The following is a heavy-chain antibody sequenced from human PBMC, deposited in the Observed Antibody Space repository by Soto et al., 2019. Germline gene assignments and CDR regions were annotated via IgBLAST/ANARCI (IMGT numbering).Heavy chain of an antibody. CDR3: ARDPQQRLADSYYYGMDV. V-gene: IGHV3-21*02. D-gene: IGHD6-25*01. J-gene: IGHJ6*02. CDR2: ISGLSSYI. Sequence: EVQLVESGGGPVKPGGSLRLSCAASGFTFSRYGMNWVRQAPGKGLELVSSISGLSSYIYYAGSVKGRFTVSRDNAKNSLYVQMNSLRAQDTAVYYCARDPQQRLADSYYYGMDVWGQGTTVIVSS. CDR1: GFTFSRYG.